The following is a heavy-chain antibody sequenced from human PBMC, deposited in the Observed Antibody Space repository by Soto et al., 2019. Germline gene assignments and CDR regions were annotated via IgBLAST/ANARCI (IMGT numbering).Heavy chain of an antibody. J-gene: IGHJ3*02. V-gene: IGHV3-9*01. CDR1: GFTFDDYA. D-gene: IGHD5-12*01. Sequence: GGSLRLSCAASGFTFDDYAMHWVRQAPGKGLEWVSGISWNSGSIGYADSVKGRFTISRDNAKNSLYLQMNSLRAEDTAVYYCARIIKYSGYDLSAFDIWGQGTMVTVSS. CDR3: ARIIKYSGYDLSAFDI. CDR2: ISWNSGSI.